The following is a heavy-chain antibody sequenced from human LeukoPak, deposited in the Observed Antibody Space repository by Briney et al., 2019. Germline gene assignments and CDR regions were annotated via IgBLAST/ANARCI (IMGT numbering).Heavy chain of an antibody. V-gene: IGHV3-30-3*01. D-gene: IGHD3-22*01. J-gene: IGHJ4*02. CDR3: ARGSSALDY. Sequence: GGSLRLSCAASGFTFSSYAMHWVRQAPGKGLEWVAVISYDGNNKYYADSVKGRFTISRDNSKNTLYLQMNSLRVEETAVYYCARGSSALDYWGQGTLVTVSS. CDR2: ISYDGNNK. CDR1: GFTFSSYA.